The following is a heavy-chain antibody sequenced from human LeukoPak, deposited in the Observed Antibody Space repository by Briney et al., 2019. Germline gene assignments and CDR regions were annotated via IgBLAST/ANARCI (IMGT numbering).Heavy chain of an antibody. CDR3: ARLTTVVPQNAFDI. CDR2: IYYSGST. Sequence: SETLSLTCAVYGGSFSGYYWSWIRQPPGKGLEWIGYIYYSGSTNYNPSLKSRVAISVDTSKNQISLKVTSVTAADTAVYYCARLTTVVPQNAFDIWGQGTMVTVSS. V-gene: IGHV4-59*01. CDR1: GGSFSGYY. J-gene: IGHJ3*02. D-gene: IGHD4-23*01.